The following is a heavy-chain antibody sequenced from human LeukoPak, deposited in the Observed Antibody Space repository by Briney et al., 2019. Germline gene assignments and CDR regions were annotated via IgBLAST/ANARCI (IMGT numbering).Heavy chain of an antibody. CDR3: ARARYYDFWSGYDFDY. Sequence: SSETLSLTCAVSGGSISGSSYYWGWIRQPPGKKLEWIGSIYSSGSTYYNPSLKSRVTISVDTSKNQFSLKLSSVTAADTAVYYCARARYYDFWSGYDFDYWGQGTLATVSS. J-gene: IGHJ4*02. CDR1: GGSISGSSYY. V-gene: IGHV4-39*07. D-gene: IGHD3-3*01. CDR2: IYSSGST.